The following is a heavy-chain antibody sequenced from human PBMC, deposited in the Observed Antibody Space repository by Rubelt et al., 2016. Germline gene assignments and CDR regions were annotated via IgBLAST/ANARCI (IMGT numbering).Heavy chain of an antibody. J-gene: IGHJ4*02. CDR1: AGSISRSTSY. D-gene: IGHD3-10*01. Sequence: LQLQESGPGLVKPSETLSLTCTVSAGSISRSTSYWGWIRQAPGEGLEWVANIRQDGTDRFYVGSVKGRFTISRDNAKNSLYLQMNSLRDDDTAIYYCARSRLGDLDWGQGTLVTVSS. CDR3: ARSRLGDLD. V-gene: IGHV3-7*01. CDR2: IRQDGTDR.